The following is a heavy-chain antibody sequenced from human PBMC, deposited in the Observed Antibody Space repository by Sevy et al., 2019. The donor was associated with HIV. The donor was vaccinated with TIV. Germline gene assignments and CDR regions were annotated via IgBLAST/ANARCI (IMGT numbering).Heavy chain of an antibody. J-gene: IGHJ6*03. CDR2: ISGSGTRT. D-gene: IGHD3-22*01. V-gene: IGHV3-23*01. CDR3: AKGGGGHYDPDEIGYYFYYYNMDV. Sequence: GGSLRLSCAVSGFSFDSYGMTWVRQAPGKGLEWVSGISGSGTRTYYADSVKGRFSISRDNSKNRLYLQMNSLRSEDTANIYGAKGGGGHYDPDEIGYYFYYYNMDVWGKGTTVTVSS. CDR1: GFSFDSYG.